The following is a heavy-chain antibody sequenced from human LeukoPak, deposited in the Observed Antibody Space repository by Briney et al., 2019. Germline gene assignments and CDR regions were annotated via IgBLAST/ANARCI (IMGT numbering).Heavy chain of an antibody. Sequence: ASVKVSCKVSGYTLTELSMHWVRQAPGKGREWMGGFDPEDVETIYAQKFQGRVTMTEDTSTDTAYVGLSSLISEDTAVYYCATFSYYDSSGYDNFNYRGQGTLVTVSS. V-gene: IGHV1-24*01. D-gene: IGHD3-22*01. CDR1: GYTLTELS. CDR3: ATFSYYDSSGYDNFNY. CDR2: FDPEDVET. J-gene: IGHJ4*02.